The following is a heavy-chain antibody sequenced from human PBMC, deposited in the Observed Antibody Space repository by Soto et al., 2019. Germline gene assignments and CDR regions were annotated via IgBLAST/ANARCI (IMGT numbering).Heavy chain of an antibody. J-gene: IGHJ4*02. V-gene: IGHV4-59*01. CDR1: GDSISSYY. CDR3: ALRSMAVVPEY. CDR2: LYYGRSA. D-gene: IGHD3-22*01. Sequence: QVQLQESGPGLVKPSETLSLTCAVPGDSISSYYCMWIRQPPGKGLESIGYLYYGRSANYNPSLKSRVTLSGDTSTNQCSLTLSSMTAADTAVYYCALRSMAVVPEYWGQGTLVTVSS.